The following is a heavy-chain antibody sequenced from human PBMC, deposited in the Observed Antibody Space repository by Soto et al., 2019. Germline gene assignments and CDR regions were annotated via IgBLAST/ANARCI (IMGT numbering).Heavy chain of an antibody. D-gene: IGHD6-19*01. Sequence: QVQLQQWGAGLLKPSETLSLTCAVYGGSFSGYYWSWIRQPPGKGLEWIGEINHSGSTNYNPSLKSRVTISVDTSKNQFSLKLSSVSAADTAVYYCARGSRVTVAGPKTFHYWGQGTLVTVSS. CDR2: INHSGST. J-gene: IGHJ4*02. CDR3: ARGSRVTVAGPKTFHY. CDR1: GGSFSGYY. V-gene: IGHV4-34*01.